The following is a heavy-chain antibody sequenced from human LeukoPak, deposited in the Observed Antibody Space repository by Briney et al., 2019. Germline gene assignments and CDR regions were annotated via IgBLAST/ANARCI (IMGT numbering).Heavy chain of an antibody. CDR3: ARGQRWLQLPRYYYYMDV. J-gene: IGHJ6*03. CDR2: IIPIFGTA. V-gene: IGHV1-69*05. CDR1: GGTFSSYA. D-gene: IGHD5-24*01. Sequence: SVKVSCMASGGTFSSYAISWVRQAPGQGLEWMGGIIPIFGTANYAQKFQGRVTITTDESTSTAYMELSSLRSEDTAVYYCARGQRWLQLPRYYYYMDVWGKGTTVTVSS.